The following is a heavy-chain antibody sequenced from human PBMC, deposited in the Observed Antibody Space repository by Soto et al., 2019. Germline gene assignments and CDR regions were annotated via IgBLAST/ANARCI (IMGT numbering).Heavy chain of an antibody. Sequence: QVQLQESGPGLVKPSETLSLTCTVSGASVSSGSYYWSWIRQPPGKGLEWIGHIYYSGSTSYNPSLKTRVTLSVETSNHPVSLKVTSVTAADTALYFCGRSIAYYYSVPDWGQGTLVTVSS. J-gene: IGHJ4*02. V-gene: IGHV4-61*01. CDR1: GASVSSGSYY. D-gene: IGHD3-22*01. CDR2: IYYSGST. CDR3: GRSIAYYYSVPD.